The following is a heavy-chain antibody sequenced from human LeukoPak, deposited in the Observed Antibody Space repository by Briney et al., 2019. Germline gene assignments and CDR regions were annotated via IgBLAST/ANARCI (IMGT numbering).Heavy chain of an antibody. CDR3: ARDLIVVVPAAPAYGMDI. CDR2: IIPILGIA. D-gene: IGHD2-2*01. V-gene: IGHV1-69*04. J-gene: IGHJ6*02. Sequence: SVKVSCKASGGTFSSYAISWVRQAPGQGLEWMGRIIPILGIANYAQKFQGRVTITADKSTSTAYMELSSLRSEDTAVYYCARDLIVVVPAAPAYGMDIWGQGTTVTVSS. CDR1: GGTFSSYA.